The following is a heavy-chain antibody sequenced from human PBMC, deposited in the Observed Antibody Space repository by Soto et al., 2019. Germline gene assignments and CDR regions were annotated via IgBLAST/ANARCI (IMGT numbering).Heavy chain of an antibody. CDR2: INPNTGGT. CDR1: GYSFTGSY. D-gene: IGHD6-13*01. V-gene: IGHV1-2*02. J-gene: IGHJ6*02. Sequence: ASVKVSCKASGYSFTGSYIHWVRQAPGQGLEWMGWINPNTGGTNYGQKFQGRVTMTSDTSISTAYMELGRLTSDDTAVYYCARAGTAAPRSGEYAMDVWGQGTTVTVSS. CDR3: ARAGTAAPRSGEYAMDV.